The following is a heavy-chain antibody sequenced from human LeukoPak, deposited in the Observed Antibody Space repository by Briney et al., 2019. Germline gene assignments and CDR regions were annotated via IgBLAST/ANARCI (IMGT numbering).Heavy chain of an antibody. V-gene: IGHV3-23*01. CDR2: IGRRDDRT. CDR3: AKVTGIVGATHWFDP. CDR1: GFTFTEYT. Sequence: GGSLRLSCAASGFTFTEYTMTWLRQAPGIRLEGDSVIGRRDDRTYYAGSVKGRFSISRDNSKNTLYMQMNSLRAEDTAVYYCAKVTGIVGATHWFDPWGQGTLVTVSS. J-gene: IGHJ5*02. D-gene: IGHD1-26*01.